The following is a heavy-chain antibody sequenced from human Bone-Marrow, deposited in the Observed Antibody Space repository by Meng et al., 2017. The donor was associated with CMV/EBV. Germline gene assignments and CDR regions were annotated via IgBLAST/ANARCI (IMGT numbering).Heavy chain of an antibody. CDR2: ITTKADNYAT. D-gene: IGHD3-16*01. CDR1: GFTFSSYS. Sequence: GESLKISCAASGFTFSSYSMNWVRQTSGKGLEWLGRITTKADNYATISGPSVKGRFTMSRDDSKTTAYLHMNSLKTEDTAVYYCTTASGFWGTHGLDVWGQGTTVTVSS. CDR3: TTASGFWGTHGLDV. V-gene: IGHV3-73*01. J-gene: IGHJ6*02.